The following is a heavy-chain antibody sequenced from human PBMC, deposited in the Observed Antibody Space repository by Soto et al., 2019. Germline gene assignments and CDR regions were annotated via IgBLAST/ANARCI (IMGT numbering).Heavy chain of an antibody. D-gene: IGHD3-22*01. Sequence: GASVKVSCMASGYTFTSYYMHWVRQAPGQGLEWMGIINPSGGSTSYAQKFQGRVTMTRDTSTSTVYMELSSLRSEDTAVYYCASAVPYYYDSSGSLDYWGQGTLVTVSS. CDR2: INPSGGST. CDR3: ASAVPYYYDSSGSLDY. J-gene: IGHJ4*02. CDR1: GYTFTSYY. V-gene: IGHV1-46*01.